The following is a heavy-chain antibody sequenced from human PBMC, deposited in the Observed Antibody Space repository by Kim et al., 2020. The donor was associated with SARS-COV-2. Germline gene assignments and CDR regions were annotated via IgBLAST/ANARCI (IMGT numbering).Heavy chain of an antibody. J-gene: IGHJ4*02. CDR2: IRSKAYGGTT. CDR3: TRVDGDYSTWHFDY. V-gene: IGHV3-49*03. CDR1: GFTFGDYA. Sequence: GGSLRLSCTASGFTFGDYAMSWFRQAPGKGLEWAGFIRSKAYGGTTEYAASVKGRFTISRDDSKSIAYLQMNSLKTEDTAVYYCTRVDGDYSTWHFDYWGQGTLVTVSS. D-gene: IGHD4-17*01.